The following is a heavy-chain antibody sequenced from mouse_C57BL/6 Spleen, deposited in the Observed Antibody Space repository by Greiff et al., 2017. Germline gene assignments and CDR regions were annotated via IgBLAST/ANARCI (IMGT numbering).Heavy chain of an antibody. V-gene: IGHV1-19*01. J-gene: IGHJ4*01. Sequence: SGPVLVKPGASVKMSCKASGYTFTDYYMNWVKQSHGKSLEWIGVINPYNGGTSYNQKFKGKATLTVDKSSSTAYMELNSLTSEDSAVYYCARWRYGSSPYAMDYWGQGTSVTVSS. D-gene: IGHD1-1*01. CDR1: GYTFTDYY. CDR2: INPYNGGT. CDR3: ARWRYGSSPYAMDY.